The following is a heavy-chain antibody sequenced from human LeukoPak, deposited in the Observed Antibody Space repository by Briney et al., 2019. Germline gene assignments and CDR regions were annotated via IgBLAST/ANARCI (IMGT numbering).Heavy chain of an antibody. Sequence: PGGSLRLSCAASGFTFSSYAMSWVRQAPGKGLEWVSAISGSGGSTYYADSVKGRFTISRDNSKNTLYLQMNSLRAEDTAVYYCAKVPTYYYGSGSYQGYYFDYWGQGTLVTVSS. V-gene: IGHV3-23*01. J-gene: IGHJ4*02. CDR3: AKVPTYYYGSGSYQGYYFDY. CDR1: GFTFSSYA. D-gene: IGHD3-10*01. CDR2: ISGSGGST.